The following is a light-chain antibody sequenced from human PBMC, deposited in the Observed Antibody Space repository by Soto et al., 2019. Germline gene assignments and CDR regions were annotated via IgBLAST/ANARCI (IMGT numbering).Light chain of an antibody. CDR2: EVS. V-gene: IGLV2-14*01. J-gene: IGLJ2*01. Sequence: QSALTQPASVSGSPGQSITISCTGTSSDVGGYNYVSWYQQPPGKAPKLMIYEVSNRPSGVSNRFSGYKSGNTASLTISGLQAEDEADYYCSSYTSSSPVFGGGTKLTVL. CDR1: SSDVGGYNY. CDR3: SSYTSSSPV.